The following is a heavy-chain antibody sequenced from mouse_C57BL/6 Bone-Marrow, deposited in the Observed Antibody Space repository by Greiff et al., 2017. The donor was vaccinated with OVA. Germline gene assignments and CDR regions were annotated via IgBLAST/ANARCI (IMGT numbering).Heavy chain of an antibody. V-gene: IGHV5-4*01. CDR3: ARAGYYGSSPDY. D-gene: IGHD1-1*01. J-gene: IGHJ2*01. Sequence: VQLKESGGGLVKPGGSLKLSCAASGFTFSSYAMSWVRQTPEKRLEWVATISDGGSYTYYPDNVKGRFTISGDNAKNNLYLQMSHLKSEDTAMYYCARAGYYGSSPDYWGQGTTLTVSS. CDR1: GFTFSSYA. CDR2: ISDGGSYT.